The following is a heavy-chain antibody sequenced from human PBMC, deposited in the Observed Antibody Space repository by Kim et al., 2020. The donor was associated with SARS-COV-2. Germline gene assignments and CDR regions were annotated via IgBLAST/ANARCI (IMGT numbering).Heavy chain of an antibody. V-gene: IGHV4-34*01. CDR2: INHSGST. J-gene: IGHJ4*02. Sequence: SETLSLTCAVYGGSFSGYYWSWIRQPPGKGLEWIGEINHSGSTNYNPSLKSRVTISVDTSKNQFSLKLSSVTAADTAVYYCARGGGTDRYWGQGTLVTVSS. CDR1: GGSFSGYY. CDR3: ARGGGTDRY. D-gene: IGHD1-1*01.